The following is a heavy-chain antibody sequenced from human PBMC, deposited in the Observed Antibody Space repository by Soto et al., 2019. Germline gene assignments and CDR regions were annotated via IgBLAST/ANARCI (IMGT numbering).Heavy chain of an antibody. CDR2: IYYSGST. D-gene: IGHD3-22*01. CDR1: GGSISSSSYY. J-gene: IGHJ5*02. Sequence: PSETLSLTCTVSGGSISSSSYYWGWIRQPPGKGLEWIGSIYYSGSTYYNPSLKSRVTISVDTSKNQFSLKLSSVTAADTAVYYCPNSITSSGQTRFDPWGQGTLVTVSS. V-gene: IGHV4-39*01. CDR3: PNSITSSGQTRFDP.